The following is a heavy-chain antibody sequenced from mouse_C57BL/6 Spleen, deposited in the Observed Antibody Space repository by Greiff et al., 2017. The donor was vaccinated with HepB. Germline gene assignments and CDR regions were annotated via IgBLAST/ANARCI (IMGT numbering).Heavy chain of an antibody. Sequence: EVQGVESGGGLVQPGGSLSLSCAASGFTFTDYYMSWVRPPPGKALEWLGFIRNKANGYTTEYSESVKGRFTISRDNSQSILYLQMNALSAEDSATYYCARYAGVEGYFDVWGTGTTVTVSS. CDR1: GFTFTDYY. CDR2: IRNKANGYTT. D-gene: IGHD1-1*01. J-gene: IGHJ1*03. V-gene: IGHV7-3*01. CDR3: ARYAGVEGYFDV.